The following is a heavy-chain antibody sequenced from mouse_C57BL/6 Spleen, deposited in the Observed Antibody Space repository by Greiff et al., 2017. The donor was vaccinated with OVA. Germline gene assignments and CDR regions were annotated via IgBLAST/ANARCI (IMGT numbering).Heavy chain of an antibody. J-gene: IGHJ2*01. Sequence: QVQLQQPGAELVKPGASVKMSCKASGYTFTSYWITWVKQRPGQGLEWIGDIYPGSGSTNYNEKFKSKATLTVDTSSSTAYMQLSSLTSEDSAVYYCARSGAGAGGDYFDYWGQGTTLTVSS. CDR3: ARSGAGAGGDYFDY. D-gene: IGHD3-3*01. V-gene: IGHV1-55*01. CDR2: IYPGSGST. CDR1: GYTFTSYW.